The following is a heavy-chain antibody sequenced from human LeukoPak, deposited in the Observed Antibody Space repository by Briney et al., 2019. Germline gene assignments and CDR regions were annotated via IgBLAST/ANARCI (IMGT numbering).Heavy chain of an antibody. D-gene: IGHD1-26*01. CDR2: IFYTGSS. Sequence: SETLSLTCTVSGASISSSSYYWGWIRQPLGKGLEWIGSIFYTGSSYYNPSLKSRVTISVDTSQNQFSLRLSSVTAADTAVYYCARDQSGSYYHDAFDIWGQGTMVTVSS. J-gene: IGHJ3*02. CDR1: GASISSSSYY. CDR3: ARDQSGSYYHDAFDI. V-gene: IGHV4-39*02.